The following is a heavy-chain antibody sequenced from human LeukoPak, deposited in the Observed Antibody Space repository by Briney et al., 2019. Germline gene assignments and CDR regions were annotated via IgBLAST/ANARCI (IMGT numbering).Heavy chain of an antibody. J-gene: IGHJ4*02. CDR3: ARGAGSSGWYPFDY. CDR2: ISAYNGNT. V-gene: IGHV1-18*01. Sequence: GGPVKVSCKASGYTFTSYGISWVRQAPGQGLEWMEWISAYNGNTNYAQKLQGRVTMTTDTSTSTVYMELRSLRSDDTAVYYSARGAGSSGWYPFDYWGQGTLVTVSS. D-gene: IGHD6-19*01. CDR1: GYTFTSYG.